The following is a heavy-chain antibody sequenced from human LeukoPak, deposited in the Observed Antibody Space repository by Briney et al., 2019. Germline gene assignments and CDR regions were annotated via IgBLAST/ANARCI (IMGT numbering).Heavy chain of an antibody. CDR1: GYTFTSYG. Sequence: ASVKVSCKASGYTFTSYGISWVRQAPGQGLEWMGWISAYNGNTNYAQKLQGRVTMTTDTSTSTAYMELRSLRSDDTAVYYCARTRYYYDSSGYIVDPWGQGTLVTVSS. V-gene: IGHV1-18*01. J-gene: IGHJ5*02. CDR2: ISAYNGNT. CDR3: ARTRYYYDSSGYIVDP. D-gene: IGHD3-22*01.